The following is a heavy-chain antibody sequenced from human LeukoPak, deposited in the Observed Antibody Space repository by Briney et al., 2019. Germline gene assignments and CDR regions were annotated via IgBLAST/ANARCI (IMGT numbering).Heavy chain of an antibody. J-gene: IGHJ4*02. CDR1: GFTFSSYW. V-gene: IGHV3-7*01. CDR3: ATSPTTGGFDY. Sequence: GGSLRLSCAASGFTFSSYWMSWVRQAPGKGLEWVANIKQDGSERYYVDSVKGRFTISRDNAKNSLYLQMNSLRAEDTAVYYCATSPTTGGFDYWGQGTLVTVSS. CDR2: IKQDGSER. D-gene: IGHD1-1*01.